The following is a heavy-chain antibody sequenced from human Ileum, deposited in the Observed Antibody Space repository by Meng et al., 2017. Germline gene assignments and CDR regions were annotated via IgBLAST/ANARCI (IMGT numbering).Heavy chain of an antibody. Sequence: GCGPGLVQHWEPLALTSDTPRGPIECNNWSTCNRQPPGQGLEWIGEVYHSGSTHYNPSLQSRVTISIDNSKNRFSLSLNSVTAADTAIYYCARADYVRYFDLWGRGTLVTVSS. CDR1: RGPIECNNW. D-gene: IGHD3-10*02. J-gene: IGHJ2*01. V-gene: IGHV4-4*02. CDR2: VYHSGST. CDR3: ARADYVRYFDL.